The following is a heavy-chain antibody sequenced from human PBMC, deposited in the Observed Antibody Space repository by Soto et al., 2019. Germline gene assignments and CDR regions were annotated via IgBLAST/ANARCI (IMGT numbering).Heavy chain of an antibody. CDR1: GGSISSGGYY. CDR2: IYYSGST. D-gene: IGHD2-15*01. V-gene: IGHV4-31*03. CDR3: ARVHCSGGSCFNDY. Sequence: SETLSLTCTVSGGSISSGGYYWSWIRQHPGKGLEWIGYIYYSGSTYYNPSLKSRVTISVDTSKNQFSLKLSSVTAADTAVYYCARVHCSGGSCFNDYWGQGTLVTVSS. J-gene: IGHJ4*02.